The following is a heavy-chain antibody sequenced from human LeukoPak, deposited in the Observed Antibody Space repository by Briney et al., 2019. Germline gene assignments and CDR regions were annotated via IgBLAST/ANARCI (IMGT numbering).Heavy chain of an antibody. CDR2: FSDDEGRT. V-gene: IGHV3-74*01. CDR3: ARDYFYGLDV. CDR1: GFTFSSYW. Sequence: GGSLRLSCEVSGFTFSSYWIHWVRQAPGKGLVWVSRFSDDEGRTVYADSVKGRFTISKDNAKNTLYLQMNSLRAEDTAVYYCARDYFYGLDVWGQGTTVTVSS. J-gene: IGHJ6*02.